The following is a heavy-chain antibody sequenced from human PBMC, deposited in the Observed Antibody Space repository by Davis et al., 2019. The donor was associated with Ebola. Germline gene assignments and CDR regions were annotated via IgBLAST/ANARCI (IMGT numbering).Heavy chain of an antibody. J-gene: IGHJ6*02. D-gene: IGHD1-26*01. CDR1: GGSISRYY. CDR3: ARGVVGSTTIYYFGLDV. Sequence: MPSETLSLTCTVSGGSISRYYWSWIRQPPGKALEWIGSIFYTGSTNYNPSLKSRVTTSLHTSRKEFSLKLTSVTAADTAVYYCARGVVGSTTIYYFGLDVWGQGTTVTVSS. V-gene: IGHV4-59*01. CDR2: IFYTGST.